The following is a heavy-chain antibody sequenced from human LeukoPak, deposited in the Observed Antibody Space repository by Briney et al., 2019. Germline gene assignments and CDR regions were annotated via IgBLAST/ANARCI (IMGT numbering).Heavy chain of an antibody. Sequence: GGSLRLSCAASGFTFSNYAMHWVRQAPGKGLEWVAVISYDGSNKYYADSVKGRFTISRDNSKNTPYLQMNSLRAEDTAVYYCARDGLYSSSWYGEYFQHWGQGTLVTVSS. V-gene: IGHV3-30-3*01. CDR2: ISYDGSNK. CDR3: ARDGLYSSSWYGEYFQH. J-gene: IGHJ1*01. D-gene: IGHD6-13*01. CDR1: GFTFSNYA.